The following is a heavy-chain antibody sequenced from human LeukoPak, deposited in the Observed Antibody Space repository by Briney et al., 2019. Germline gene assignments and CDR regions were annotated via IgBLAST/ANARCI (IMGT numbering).Heavy chain of an antibody. CDR1: GFTFSSYS. Sequence: GGSLRLSCAASGFTFSSYSMNWVRQAPGKGLEWVSYIGSSSSTIYYADSVKGRFTISRDNAKNSLYLQMNSLRAEDTAVYYCARDHHRRLYDSQARDTFDIWGQGTMVTVSS. D-gene: IGHD3-22*01. CDR2: IGSSSSTI. CDR3: ARDHHRRLYDSQARDTFDI. V-gene: IGHV3-48*01. J-gene: IGHJ3*02.